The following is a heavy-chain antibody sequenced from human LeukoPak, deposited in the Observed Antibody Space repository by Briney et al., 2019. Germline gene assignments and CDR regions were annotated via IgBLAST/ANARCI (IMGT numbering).Heavy chain of an antibody. J-gene: IGHJ3*02. Sequence: KPGASVKVSCKASGYTFTGYYMHWVRQAPGQGLEWMGWINPNSGGTNYAQKFQGRVTMTRDKSIRTAYMELSRLTSDDTAVYYCARNIWFGESADAFDIWGQGTMVTVSS. CDR2: INPNSGGT. V-gene: IGHV1-2*02. CDR1: GYTFTGYY. D-gene: IGHD3-10*01. CDR3: ARNIWFGESADAFDI.